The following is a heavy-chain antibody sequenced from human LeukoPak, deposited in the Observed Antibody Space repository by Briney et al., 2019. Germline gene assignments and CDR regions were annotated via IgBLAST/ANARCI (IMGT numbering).Heavy chain of an antibody. D-gene: IGHD6-19*01. V-gene: IGHV4-34*01. J-gene: IGHJ4*02. Sequence: SETLSLTCAVYGGSFSGYYWSWIRQPPGNGLEWIGEINHSGSTNYNPSLKSRVTISVDTSKNQFSLKLSSVTAADTAVYYCARGLIAVAGFDYWGQGTLVTVSS. CDR3: ARGLIAVAGFDY. CDR2: INHSGST. CDR1: GGSFSGYY.